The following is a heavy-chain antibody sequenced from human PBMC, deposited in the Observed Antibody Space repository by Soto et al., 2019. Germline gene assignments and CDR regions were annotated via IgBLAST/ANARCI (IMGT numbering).Heavy chain of an antibody. CDR2: ISYDGSNK. CDR1: GFTFSSYA. J-gene: IGHJ6*02. CDR3: ARFPDSGYDQQGAYGMDV. Sequence: QVQLVESGGGVVQPGRSLRLSCAASGFTFSSYAMHWVRQAPGKGLEWVAVISYDGSNKYYADSVKGRFTISRDNSKNTLYLQMNSLRAEDTAVYYCARFPDSGYDQQGAYGMDVWGQGTTVTVS. V-gene: IGHV3-30-3*01. D-gene: IGHD5-12*01.